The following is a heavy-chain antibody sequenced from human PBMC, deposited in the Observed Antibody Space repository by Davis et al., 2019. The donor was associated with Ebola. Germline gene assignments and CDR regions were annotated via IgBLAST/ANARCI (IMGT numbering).Heavy chain of an antibody. J-gene: IGHJ5*02. Sequence: AASVKVSCKASGYTFTSYYMHWVRQAPGQGLEWMGIINPSGGSTSYAQKFQGRLTITADKSTSTAYMELRSLRSDDTAVYYCARDRIPYSSSSNWFDPWGQGTLVTVSS. CDR3: ARDRIPYSSSSNWFDP. CDR2: INPSGGST. D-gene: IGHD6-13*01. CDR1: GYTFTSYY. V-gene: IGHV1-46*01.